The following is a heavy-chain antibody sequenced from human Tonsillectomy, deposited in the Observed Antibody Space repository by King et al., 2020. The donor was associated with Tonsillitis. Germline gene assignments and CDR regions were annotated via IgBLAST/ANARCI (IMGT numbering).Heavy chain of an antibody. CDR1: GFTFSSYW. V-gene: IGHV3-7*04. D-gene: IGHD2-15*01. CDR2: IKQDGSEK. J-gene: IGHJ4*02. CDR3: ARDGPLGYCSGGSCYSYYFDY. Sequence: VQLVESGGGLVQPGGSLRLSCAASGFTFSSYWMSWVRQAPGKGLEWVANIKQDGSEKYYVDSVKGRFTISRDNAKNSLYLQMNSLRAEDTAVYYCARDGPLGYCSGGSCYSYYFDYWGQGTLVTVSS.